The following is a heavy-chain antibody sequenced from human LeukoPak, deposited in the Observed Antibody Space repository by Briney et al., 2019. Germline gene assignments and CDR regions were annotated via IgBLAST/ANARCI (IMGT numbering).Heavy chain of an antibody. Sequence: SVKVSCKASGGTFSSYAISWVRQAPGQGLEWMGGIIPIFGTANYAQKFQGRVTITTDESTSTAYMELSSLRSEDTAVYYCARAVPGYYYMDVWGKGTTVTVSS. J-gene: IGHJ6*03. CDR1: GGTFSSYA. CDR2: IIPIFGTA. V-gene: IGHV1-69*05. CDR3: ARAVPGYYYMDV. D-gene: IGHD6-6*01.